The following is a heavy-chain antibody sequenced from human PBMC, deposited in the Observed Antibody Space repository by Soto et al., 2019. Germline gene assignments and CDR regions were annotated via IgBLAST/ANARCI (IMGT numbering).Heavy chain of an antibody. CDR3: AREGSYSAYNFAHGIQLWSFDF. J-gene: IGHJ4*02. CDR1: GGSSNTFY. V-gene: IGHV4-4*07. CDR2: IFSSGST. Sequence: SETLSLTCTVSGGSSNTFYWSWVRQPAGKGLEWIGRIFSSGSTSFNPSLESRVAMSVDTSKSHFSLNLSSVTAADVAVYYCAREGSYSAYNFAHGIQLWSFDFWGQGALVTVSS. D-gene: IGHD5-12*01.